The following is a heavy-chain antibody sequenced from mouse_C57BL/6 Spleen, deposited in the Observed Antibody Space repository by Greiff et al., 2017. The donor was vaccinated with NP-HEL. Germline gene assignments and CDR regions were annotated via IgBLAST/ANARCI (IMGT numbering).Heavy chain of an antibody. CDR2: IDPSDSYT. J-gene: IGHJ3*01. V-gene: IGHV1-50*01. CDR3: ARGDSASPSWFAY. CDR1: GYTFTSYW. Sequence: QVQLQQPGAELVKPGASVKLSCKASGYTFTSYWMQWVKQRPGQGLEWIGEIDPSDSYTNYNQKFKGQATLTVDTSSSTAYMQLSSLTSEDAAVYYCARGDSASPSWFAYWGKGTLVTVSA. D-gene: IGHD3-3*01.